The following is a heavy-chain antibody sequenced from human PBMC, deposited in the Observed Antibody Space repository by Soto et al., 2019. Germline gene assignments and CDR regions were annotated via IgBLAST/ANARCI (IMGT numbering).Heavy chain of an antibody. Sequence: EVQLVESGGGLVQPGGSLRLSCVASGFSFDYYWMHWVRQAPGEGLMWVSRLQTDGSHPAYADSVKGRFTISRDNAKNTRFLQMNNLRAEDTGVYYCARGVDPDYWGQGTLVTVSS. J-gene: IGHJ4*02. V-gene: IGHV3-74*01. CDR3: ARGVDPDY. CDR1: GFSFDYYW. D-gene: IGHD3-9*01. CDR2: LQTDGSHP.